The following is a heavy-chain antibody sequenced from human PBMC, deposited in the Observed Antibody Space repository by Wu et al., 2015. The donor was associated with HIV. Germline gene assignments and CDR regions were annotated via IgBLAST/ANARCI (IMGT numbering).Heavy chain of an antibody. CDR3: ARSGITMVRGVIITYYFDY. CDR1: GYRFTSHG. D-gene: IGHD3-10*01. CDR2: IIPIFGTA. Sequence: QVQLVQSGAEVKKPGASVKVSCKASGYRFTSHGISWVRQAPGQGLEWMGGIIPIFGTANYAQKFQGRVTITTDESTSTAYMELSSLRSEDTAVYYCARSGITMVRGVIITYYFDYWARERWSPSPQ. J-gene: IGHJ4*02. V-gene: IGHV1-69*01.